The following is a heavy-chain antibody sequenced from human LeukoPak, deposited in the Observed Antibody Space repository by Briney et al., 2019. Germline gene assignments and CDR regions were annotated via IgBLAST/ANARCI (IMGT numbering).Heavy chain of an antibody. CDR1: GGTFSSYA. D-gene: IGHD3-22*01. CDR2: IIPIFGTA. Sequence: SVKVSCKASGGTFSSYAISWVRQAPGRGLEWMGGIIPIFGTANYAQKFQGRVTVTTDESTSTAYMELSSLRSEDTAVYYCASASTYYYDSSGYYYGNAFDIWGQGTMVTVSS. J-gene: IGHJ3*02. V-gene: IGHV1-69*05. CDR3: ASASTYYYDSSGYYYGNAFDI.